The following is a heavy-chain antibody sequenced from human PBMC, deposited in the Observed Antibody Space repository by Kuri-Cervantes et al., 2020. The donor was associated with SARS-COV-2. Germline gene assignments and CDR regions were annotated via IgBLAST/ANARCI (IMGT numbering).Heavy chain of an antibody. Sequence: SGPTLVKPTQTLTLTCTLSGISLTNSGLAVGWIRQPPGKALERLGVIYWDDDKLYGPSLENRLTTARDTSQNQVVLTLTNMDPVDTATYYCSARGGQYFNHWGQGTSVTVSS. CDR1: GISLTNSGLA. CDR2: IYWDDDK. CDR3: SARGGQYFNH. V-gene: IGHV2-5*05. J-gene: IGHJ1*01. D-gene: IGHD4-23*01.